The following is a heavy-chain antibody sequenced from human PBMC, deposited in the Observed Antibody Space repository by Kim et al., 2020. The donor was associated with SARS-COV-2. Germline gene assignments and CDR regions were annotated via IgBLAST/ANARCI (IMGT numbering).Heavy chain of an antibody. CDR3: ARDGLENSGCFYYYYGMDV. J-gene: IGHJ6*02. D-gene: IGHD1-26*01. CDR2: IWYDGSNK. V-gene: IGHV3-33*01. Sequence: GGSLRLSCAASGFTFSSYGMHWVRQAPGKGLEWVAVIWYDGSNKYYADSVKGRFTIDRDNSKNTLYLQMNSLRAEDTAVYYCARDGLENSGCFYYYYGMDVWGQGTTVTVSS. CDR1: GFTFSSYG.